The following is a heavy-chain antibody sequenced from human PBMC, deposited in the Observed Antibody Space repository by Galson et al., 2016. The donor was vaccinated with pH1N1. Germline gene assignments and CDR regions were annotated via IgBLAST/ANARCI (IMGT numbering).Heavy chain of an antibody. CDR3: STGNPTTSTTDY. V-gene: IGHV3-33*01. CDR2: IWHNGRNT. CDR1: GFTFQKYG. Sequence: SLRLSCATSGFTFQKYGIHWVRQAPGKGLEWVAVIWHNGRNTNYADTVKGRFTVSRDNSKSTGYLQMASLRAEDTAVYYCSTGNPTTSTTDYWGQGTLVTVSS. D-gene: IGHD1-14*01. J-gene: IGHJ4*02.